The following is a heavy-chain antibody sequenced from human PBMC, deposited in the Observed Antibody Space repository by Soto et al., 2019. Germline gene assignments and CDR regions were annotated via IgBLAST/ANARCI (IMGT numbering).Heavy chain of an antibody. J-gene: IGHJ4*02. Sequence: EVQLVESGGGLIQPGGSLRLSFAASGFTVSSNYMSWVRQAPGKGLEWVSVIYSGGSTYYADSVKGRFTISRDNSKNTLYLQVNSLRAEDTAVYYCATNLGAPSFDYWGQGTLVTVSS. CDR1: GFTVSSNY. CDR2: IYSGGST. CDR3: ATNLGAPSFDY. V-gene: IGHV3-53*01.